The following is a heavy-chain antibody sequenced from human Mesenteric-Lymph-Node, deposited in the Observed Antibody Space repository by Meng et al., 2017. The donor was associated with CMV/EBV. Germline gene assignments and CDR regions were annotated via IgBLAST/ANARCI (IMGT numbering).Heavy chain of an antibody. J-gene: IGHJ4*02. D-gene: IGHD3-9*01. CDR2: INHSGST. CDR3: ARGSSYDILTGYFDY. Sequence: QGELPQGGQGLLKPSENPSVTCAVYGGLVSGYYWNWIRQSPEKGLEWIGEINHSGSTTYNPSFTSRIIISVDTSTNQISLNMSSVTAADTAVYYCARGSSYDILTGYFDYWGQGALVTVSS. V-gene: IGHV4-34*01. CDR1: GGLVSGYY.